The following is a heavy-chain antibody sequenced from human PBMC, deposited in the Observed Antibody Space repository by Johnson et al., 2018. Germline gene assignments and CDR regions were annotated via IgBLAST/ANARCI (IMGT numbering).Heavy chain of an antibody. CDR1: GGTFSSYA. V-gene: IGHV1-69*12. D-gene: IGHD2-21*02. CDR2: IIPIFVAA. Sequence: QDRLVQSGAEVKKPGSSVKVSCKASGGTFSSYAISWVRQAPEQGLEWMGGIIPIFVAANYAQTFQGRFTITADESTRTAYLELRSLRSEDTAVYYFARALWGDSPLYGMDVWGQGTTVTVSS. J-gene: IGHJ6*02. CDR3: ARALWGDSPLYGMDV.